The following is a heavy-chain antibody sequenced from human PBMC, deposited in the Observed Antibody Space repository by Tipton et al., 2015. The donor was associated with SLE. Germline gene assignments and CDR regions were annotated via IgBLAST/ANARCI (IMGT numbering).Heavy chain of an antibody. V-gene: IGHV4-59*01. CDR3: AAQPVAGLWHFDL. Sequence: TLSLTCTDSGGSISSYYWSWIRQPPGKGPEWIGYIYYSGSTNYNPSLKSRVTISVDTSKNQFSLKLSSVTAADTAVYYCAAQPVAGLWHFDLWGRGTLVTVSS. CDR2: IYYSGST. D-gene: IGHD1-14*01. J-gene: IGHJ2*01. CDR1: GGSISSYY.